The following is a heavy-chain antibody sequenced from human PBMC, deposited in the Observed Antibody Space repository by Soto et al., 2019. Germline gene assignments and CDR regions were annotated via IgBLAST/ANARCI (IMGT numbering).Heavy chain of an antibody. CDR3: TRAHEVAWFDS. CDR2: ITNRGTHT. D-gene: IGHD2-15*01. CDR1: GFSCSSYT. J-gene: IGHJ5*01. V-gene: IGHV3-21*06. Sequence: GSLRPSCTASGFSCSSYTMTWVRQAPGKGLQWVASITNRGTHTYSADSVKGRFTISRDNDKNSLYLQMNNLRAEDTATYYCTRAHEVAWFDSWGLGTLVTVSS.